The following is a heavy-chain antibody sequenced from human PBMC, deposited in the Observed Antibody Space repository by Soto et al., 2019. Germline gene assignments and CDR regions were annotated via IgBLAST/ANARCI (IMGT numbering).Heavy chain of an antibody. Sequence: EVQLVETGGGLIQPGGSLRLSCAASGFTVSSNYMSWVRQAPGKGLEWVSVIYSGGSTYYAVSVKGRFTNTRDNSKNTMFLKVNTARAEDAGVYYSGRDPAVSPVVTQGDYWGQGTLVTVSS. CDR2: IYSGGST. D-gene: IGHD2-21*02. CDR1: GFTVSSNY. J-gene: IGHJ4*02. CDR3: GRDPAVSPVVTQGDY. V-gene: IGHV3-53*02.